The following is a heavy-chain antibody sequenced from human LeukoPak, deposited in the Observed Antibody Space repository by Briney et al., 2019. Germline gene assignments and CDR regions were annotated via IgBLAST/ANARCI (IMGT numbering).Heavy chain of an antibody. CDR3: ARDVVAAAGTWDY. Sequence: PSETLSLTCTVSGGSMNINNYYWAWIRQPPGKGLEWLGSIYYTGTTYYNPSLNHRVTISVDTSQNQFSLRLSSVTAADTAVYYCARDVVAAAGTWDYWGQGTLVTVSS. V-gene: IGHV4-39*07. J-gene: IGHJ4*02. CDR1: GGSMNINNYY. D-gene: IGHD6-13*01. CDR2: IYYTGTT.